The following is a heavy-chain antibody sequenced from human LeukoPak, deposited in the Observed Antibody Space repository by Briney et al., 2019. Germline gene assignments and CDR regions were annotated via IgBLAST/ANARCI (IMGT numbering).Heavy chain of an antibody. Sequence: GPVKVSCKASGYTFTGYYMHWVRQAPGQGLEWMGWINPNSGGTNYAQKFQGRGTMTRDTSISTAYMELSRLRSDDTAGYYCGRXQLPGYSYGYVKWGQGTLVTVSS. V-gene: IGHV1-2*02. CDR3: GRXQLPGYSYGYVK. CDR1: GYTFTGYY. CDR2: INPNSGGT. J-gene: IGHJ4*02. D-gene: IGHD5-18*01.